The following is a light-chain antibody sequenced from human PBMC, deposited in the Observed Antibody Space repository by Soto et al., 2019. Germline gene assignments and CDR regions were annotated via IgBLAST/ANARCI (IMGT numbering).Light chain of an antibody. CDR3: CSYAGSYTFEVV. CDR2: DVS. V-gene: IGLV2-11*01. J-gene: IGLJ2*01. Sequence: QSALTQPRSVSGSPGQSVTISCTGTSSVVGGYNYVSWYQQHPGKAPKLMIYDVSKRPSGVPDRFSGSKSGNTASLTISGLQAEDEADYYCCSYAGSYTFEVVFGGGTKLTVL. CDR1: SSVVGGYNY.